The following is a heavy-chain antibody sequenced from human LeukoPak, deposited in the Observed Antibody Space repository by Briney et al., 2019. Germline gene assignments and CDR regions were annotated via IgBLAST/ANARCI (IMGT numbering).Heavy chain of an antibody. Sequence: SETLSLTCSVSGGSISSSNYYWGCIRQPPGKGLEWIGSIHHSGNTYYSPSLKSRVTMSVDTSKNQFSLKLSSVTAADTAVYYCARTGYYDSSANGGSYYYMDVWGKGTTVTVSS. V-gene: IGHV4-39*07. J-gene: IGHJ6*03. CDR3: ARTGYYDSSANGGSYYYMDV. CDR2: IHHSGNT. D-gene: IGHD3-22*01. CDR1: GGSISSSNYY.